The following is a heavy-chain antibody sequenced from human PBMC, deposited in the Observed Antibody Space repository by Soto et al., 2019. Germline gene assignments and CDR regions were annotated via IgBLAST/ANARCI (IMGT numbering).Heavy chain of an antibody. D-gene: IGHD2-15*01. CDR1: GGSISSGGYY. CDR2: IYYTGST. CDR3: ARDPLYCCGRNCHGVLAI. V-gene: IGHV4-31*03. J-gene: IGHJ3*02. Sequence: SETLSLTCTVSGGSISSGGYYWSWIRQHPGKGLEWIGYIYYTGSTYYNPSLKSRITISIDTSKNQFSLKLSSVTAADTAVYYCARDPLYCCGRNCHGVLAIWGQGTIVLVSS.